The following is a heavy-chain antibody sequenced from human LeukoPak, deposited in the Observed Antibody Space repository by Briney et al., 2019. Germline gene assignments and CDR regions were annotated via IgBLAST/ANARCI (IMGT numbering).Heavy chain of an antibody. Sequence: SETLSLTCAVYGGSFSGYYWSWIRQPPGKGLGWIGEINHSGSTNYNPSLKSRVTISVDTSKNQFSLKLSSVTAADTAVYYCARECVIAAAYGWFDPWGQGTLVTVSS. J-gene: IGHJ5*02. CDR2: INHSGST. D-gene: IGHD6-13*01. CDR3: ARECVIAAAYGWFDP. V-gene: IGHV4-34*01. CDR1: GGSFSGYY.